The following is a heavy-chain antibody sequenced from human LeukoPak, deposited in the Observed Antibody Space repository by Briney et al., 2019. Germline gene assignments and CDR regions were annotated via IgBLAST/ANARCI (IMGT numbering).Heavy chain of an antibody. V-gene: IGHV5-51*01. D-gene: IGHD1/OR15-1a*01. CDR2: IYLRDSDT. Sequence: GESLKISCKGSGYSFTSYWIGWVRQMPGKGLEWMGIIYLRDSDTRYSPSLQGQVTISADKSINTAYLRWSSLKASDTAMYYCATSESQTRFDYWGQGTLVTVSS. J-gene: IGHJ4*02. CDR1: GYSFTSYW. CDR3: ATSESQTRFDY.